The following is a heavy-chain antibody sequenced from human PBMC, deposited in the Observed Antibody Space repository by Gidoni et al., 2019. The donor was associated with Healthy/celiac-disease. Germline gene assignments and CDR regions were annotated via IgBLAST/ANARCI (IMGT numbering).Heavy chain of an antibody. CDR1: GGSISRSNW. D-gene: IGHD3-3*01. CDR3: AREAGNYDFWSGRDYWYFDL. J-gene: IGHJ2*01. V-gene: IGHV4-4*02. CDR2: IYHSGST. Sequence: QVQLQESGPGLVKPSGTLSLTCAVSGGSISRSNWWSWVRQPPGKGLEWIGEIYHSGSTNYNPSLKSRVTISVDKSKNQFSLKLSSVTAADTAVYYCAREAGNYDFWSGRDYWYFDLWGRGTLVTVSS.